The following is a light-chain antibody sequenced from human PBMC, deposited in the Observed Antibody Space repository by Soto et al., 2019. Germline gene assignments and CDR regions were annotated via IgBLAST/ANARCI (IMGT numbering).Light chain of an antibody. CDR3: SIYAGGNSVI. J-gene: IGLJ2*01. CDR2: EIN. V-gene: IGLV2-8*01. Sequence: QSALTQPPSASGSPGQSVAISCTGTSSDVGAYIYVSWYQQHPGKAPKLVIYEINNRPSGVPDRFSGSKSGNTASLTVSGLQVADEADYYGSIYAGGNSVIFGGGTKVTVL. CDR1: SSDVGAYIY.